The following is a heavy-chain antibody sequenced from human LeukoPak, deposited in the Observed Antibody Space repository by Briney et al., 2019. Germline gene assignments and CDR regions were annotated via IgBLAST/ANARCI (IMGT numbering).Heavy chain of an antibody. J-gene: IGHJ4*02. CDR1: GDSVSSNSAA. CDR2: TYYRSKWYN. CDR3: ARVHYYDSSGYYSENGYFDY. Sequence: SQTLSLTCAISGDSVSSNSAAWNWIRQSPSRGLEWLGRTYYRSKWYNDYAVSVKSRITINPGTSKNQFSLQPNSVTPEDTAVYYCARVHYYDSSGYYSENGYFDYWGQGTLVTVSS. V-gene: IGHV6-1*01. D-gene: IGHD3-22*01.